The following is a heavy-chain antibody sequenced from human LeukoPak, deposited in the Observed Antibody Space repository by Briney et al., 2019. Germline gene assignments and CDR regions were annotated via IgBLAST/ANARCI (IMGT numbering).Heavy chain of an antibody. CDR1: GFTFSTYE. CDR3: ARDRAADTAMAAFDY. V-gene: IGHV3-48*03. D-gene: IGHD5-18*01. Sequence: PGGSLRLSCAASGFTFSTYEMNWVRQAPGKGLEWISYISGSGSTIYYADSVKGRFTISRDNAKNSLYLQMNSLRAEDTAVYYCARDRAADTAMAAFDYWGQGTLVTVSS. CDR2: ISGSGSTI. J-gene: IGHJ4*02.